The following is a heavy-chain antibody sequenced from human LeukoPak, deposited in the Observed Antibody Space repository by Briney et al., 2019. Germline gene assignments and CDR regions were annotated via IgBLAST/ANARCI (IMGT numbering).Heavy chain of an antibody. D-gene: IGHD1-26*01. V-gene: IGHV4-34*01. CDR1: GGSFSGYY. CDR2: INHSGST. CDR3: ASCIVGATTD. J-gene: IGHJ4*02. Sequence: SETLSLTCAVYGGSFSGYYWSWIRQPPGKGLEWIGEINHSGSTNYNPSLKSRVTISVDTSKNQFSLKLSSVTAADTAVYYCASCIVGATTDWGQGTLVTASS.